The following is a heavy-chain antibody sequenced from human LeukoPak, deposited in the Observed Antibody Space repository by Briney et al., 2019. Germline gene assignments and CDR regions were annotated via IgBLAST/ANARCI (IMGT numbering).Heavy chain of an antibody. CDR3: ARTYVWGSYRPYYFDY. D-gene: IGHD3-16*02. V-gene: IGHV5-51*01. J-gene: IGHJ4*02. CDR1: GYSFTSYW. Sequence: GESLKISCKGSGYSFTSYWIGWVRQMPGKGLEWMGIIYPGDSDTRYSPSSQGQVTISADKSISTAYLQWSSLKASDTAMYYCARTYVWGSYRPYYFDYWGQGTLVTVSS. CDR2: IYPGDSDT.